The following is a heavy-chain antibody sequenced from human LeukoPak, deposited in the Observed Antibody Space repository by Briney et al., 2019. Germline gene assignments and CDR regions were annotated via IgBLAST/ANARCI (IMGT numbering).Heavy chain of an antibody. D-gene: IGHD3-10*01. V-gene: IGHV3-30*04. CDR1: GFTFSSYA. CDR3: ARVSSKATVRGLITKKNYYYYYMDV. CDR2: ISYDGSNK. J-gene: IGHJ6*03. Sequence: PGGSLRLSCAASGFTFSSYAMHWVRQAPGKGLEGVAVISYDGSNKYYADSVKGRFTISRDNAKNSLYLQMNSLRAEDTAAYYCARVSSKATVRGLITKKNYYYYYMDVWGKGTTVTISS.